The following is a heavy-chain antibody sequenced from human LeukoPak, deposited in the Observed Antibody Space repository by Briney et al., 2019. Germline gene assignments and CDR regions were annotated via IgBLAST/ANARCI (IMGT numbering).Heavy chain of an antibody. CDR1: GYTLTELS. D-gene: IGHD3-9*01. V-gene: IGHV1-24*01. J-gene: IGHJ4*02. Sequence: ASVKVSCKVSGYTLTELSMHWVRQAPGKGLEWMGGFDPEDGETIYAQKFQGRVTMTEDTSTDAAYMELSSLRSDETAVYYCARVDLLTGYYFFDYWGQGTLVTVSS. CDR3: ARVDLLTGYYFFDY. CDR2: FDPEDGET.